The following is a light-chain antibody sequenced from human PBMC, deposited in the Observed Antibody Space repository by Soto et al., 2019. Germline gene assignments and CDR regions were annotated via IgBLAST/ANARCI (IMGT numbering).Light chain of an antibody. CDR3: QQYKTYWT. J-gene: IGKJ1*01. CDR2: KTS. Sequence: DIQMTQSPSSLSASVGDRVTIACRASQSISSYLNWYQQKPGQAPNLLIYKTSNLESGVPSRFSGSGSGTEFTLTISSLQPDDFATYYCQQYKTYWTFGQGTKVDI. V-gene: IGKV1-5*03. CDR1: QSISSY.